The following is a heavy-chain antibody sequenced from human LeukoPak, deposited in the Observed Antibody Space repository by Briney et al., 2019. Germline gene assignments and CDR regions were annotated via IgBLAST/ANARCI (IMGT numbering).Heavy chain of an antibody. CDR1: GFSLITDTGEVR. V-gene: IGHV2-5*02. CDR3: TRGSLEGGFDY. CDR2: ITWDDNN. J-gene: IGHJ4*02. Sequence: SGPTLVHPTQTLTLTCTFSGFSLITDTGEVRMGWVRQPPGKALEWLALITWDDNNRYSPSLKSGLTITKDTSKNQVVLTMANMDPVDTATYFCTRGSLEGGFDYWGQGTLVTVSS. D-gene: IGHD2-15*01.